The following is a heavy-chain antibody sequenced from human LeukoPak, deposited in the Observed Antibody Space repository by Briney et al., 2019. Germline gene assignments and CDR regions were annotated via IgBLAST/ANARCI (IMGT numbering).Heavy chain of an antibody. J-gene: IGHJ6*03. CDR2: IRYDGNNK. V-gene: IGHV3-30*02. Sequence: GGSLRLSCAASGFTFSSYGMHWVRQAPGKGLEWVAFIRYDGNNKYYADSVKGRFTISRDNAKNSLYLQMNSLRAEDTAVYYCARFQAGIHYYYYMDVWGKGTTVTVSS. CDR3: ARFQAGIHYYYYMDV. CDR1: GFTFSSYG. D-gene: IGHD3-3*01.